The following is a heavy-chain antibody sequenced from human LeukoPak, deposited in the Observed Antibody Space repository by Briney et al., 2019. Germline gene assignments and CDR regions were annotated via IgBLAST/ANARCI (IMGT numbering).Heavy chain of an antibody. Sequence: SQTLSLTCTVSGGSISSGGYYWSWIRQHPGKGLEWIGYIYYSGSTYYNPSLKSRVTISVDTSKNQFSLKLSSVTAADTAVYYCARDAIFGGIHNWFDPWGQGTLVTVSS. J-gene: IGHJ5*02. CDR3: ARDAIFGGIHNWFDP. D-gene: IGHD3-3*01. V-gene: IGHV4-31*03. CDR1: GGSISSGGYY. CDR2: IYYSGST.